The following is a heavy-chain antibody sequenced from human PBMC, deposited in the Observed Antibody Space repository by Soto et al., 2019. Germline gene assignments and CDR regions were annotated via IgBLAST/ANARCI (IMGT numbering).Heavy chain of an antibody. V-gene: IGHV3-30*19. J-gene: IGHJ4*02. CDR2: TSYDGTNK. D-gene: IGHD3-16*01. Sequence: QVQLVESGGGVVQPGTSLRLSCLASGFRFKSYVMSWVRQPPGKGLEWVALTSYDGTNKYYGDSVTGRFTVSRDNSKNTLHLQIDSLRPEDTALYYCARWGTTGGFDLWGQGTLVSVSS. CDR1: GFRFKSYV. CDR3: ARWGTTGGFDL.